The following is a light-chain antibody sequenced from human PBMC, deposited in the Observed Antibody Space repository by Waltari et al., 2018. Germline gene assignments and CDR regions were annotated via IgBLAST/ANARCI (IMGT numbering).Light chain of an antibody. CDR3: QQYGSSPCT. CDR2: GAS. CDR1: QSVSSSY. V-gene: IGKV3-20*01. Sequence: EIVLTQSPGTLSLSPGERATLSCRASQSVSSSYLAWYQQKPGQAPRLLIYGASSRATGIPDRCSGSGSGTDFTLTISSLEPEDFAVFYCQQYGSSPCTFGQGTKLEIK. J-gene: IGKJ2*02.